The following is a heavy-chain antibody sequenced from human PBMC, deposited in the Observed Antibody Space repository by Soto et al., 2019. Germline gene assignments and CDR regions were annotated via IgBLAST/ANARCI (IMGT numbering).Heavy chain of an antibody. CDR1: GYSFTSYW. CDR3: ARHDHRIAAAGYYYYYGMDV. J-gene: IGHJ6*02. D-gene: IGHD6-13*01. CDR2: IYPGDSDT. V-gene: IGHV5-51*01. Sequence: GESLKISCKGSGYSFTSYWIGWVRQMPGKGLEWMGIIYPGDSDTRYSPSFQGQVTISADKSISTAYLQWSSLKASDTAMYYCARHDHRIAAAGYYYYYGMDVWGQGTTVTVSS.